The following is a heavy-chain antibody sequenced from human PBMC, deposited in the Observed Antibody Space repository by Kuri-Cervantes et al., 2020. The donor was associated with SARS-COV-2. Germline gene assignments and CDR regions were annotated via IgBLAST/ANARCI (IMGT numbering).Heavy chain of an antibody. V-gene: IGHV1-69*05. D-gene: IGHD5-24*01. CDR1: GGTFSSYA. CDR3: ARDSQEMATTDFDY. J-gene: IGHJ4*02. CDR2: IIPIFGTA. Sequence: SVKVSCKASGGTFSSYAISWVRQAPGQGLEWMGGIIPIFGTANYAQKFQGRVTMTTDTSTSTAYMELRSLRSDDTAVYYCARDSQEMATTDFDYWGQGTLVTVSS.